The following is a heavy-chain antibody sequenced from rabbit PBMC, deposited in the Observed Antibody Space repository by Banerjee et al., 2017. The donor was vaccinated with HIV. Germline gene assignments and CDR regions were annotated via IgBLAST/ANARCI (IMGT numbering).Heavy chain of an antibody. D-gene: IGHD4-1*01. J-gene: IGHJ4*01. Sequence: QSLEESGGDLVKPGASLTLTCTASGFSFSSGYDMCWVRQAPGKGLEWIACIYGGSSGSTWYASWAKGRFTISKISSTTVTLQMTSLTAADTATYFCARDLAGVIGWNFGLWGPGTLVTVS. CDR3: ARDLAGVIGWNFGL. CDR1: GFSFSSGYD. V-gene: IGHV1S40*01. CDR2: IYGGSSGST.